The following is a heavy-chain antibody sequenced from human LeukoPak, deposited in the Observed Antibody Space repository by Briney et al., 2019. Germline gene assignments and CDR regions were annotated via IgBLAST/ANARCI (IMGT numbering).Heavy chain of an antibody. Sequence: GGSLRLSRAASGFTFSSYGMHWVRQAPGKGLEWVAVIWYDGSNKYYADSVKGRFTISRDNSKNTLYLQMNSLRAEDTAVYYCARGGIVVVTAEFNYWGQGTLVTVSS. CDR3: ARGGIVVVTAEFNY. J-gene: IGHJ4*02. CDR1: GFTFSSYG. V-gene: IGHV3-33*01. D-gene: IGHD3-22*01. CDR2: IWYDGSNK.